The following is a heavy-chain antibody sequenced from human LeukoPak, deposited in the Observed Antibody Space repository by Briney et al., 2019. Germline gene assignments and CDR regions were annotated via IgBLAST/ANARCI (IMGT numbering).Heavy chain of an antibody. J-gene: IGHJ5*02. CDR1: GGSISSSSYY. D-gene: IGHD6-13*01. CDR3: ARREQQLGWFDP. V-gene: IGHV4-39*01. Sequence: KPSETLSLTCTVSGGSISSSSYYWGWIRQPPGKGLEWIGSIYYSGSTSYNPSLKSRVTISVDTSKNQFSLKLSSVTAADTAVYYCARREQQLGWFDPWGQGTLVTVSS. CDR2: IYYSGST.